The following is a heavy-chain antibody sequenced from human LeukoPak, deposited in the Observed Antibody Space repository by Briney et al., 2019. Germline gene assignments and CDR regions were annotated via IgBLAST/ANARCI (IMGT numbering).Heavy chain of an antibody. Sequence: PSETLSLTCTVSGYSISSGYYWGWIRQPPGKGLEWIGSIYHSGSTYYNPSLKSRVTISVDTSKNQFSLKLSSVTAADTAVYYCARQGYDILTGYDYWGQGTLVTVSS. V-gene: IGHV4-38-2*02. J-gene: IGHJ4*02. D-gene: IGHD3-9*01. CDR2: IYHSGST. CDR1: GYSISSGYY. CDR3: ARQGYDILTGYDY.